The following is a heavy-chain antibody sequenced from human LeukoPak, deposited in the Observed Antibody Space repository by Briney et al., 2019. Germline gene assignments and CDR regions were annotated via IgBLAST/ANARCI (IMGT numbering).Heavy chain of an antibody. V-gene: IGHV3-7*01. D-gene: IGHD3-22*01. CDR1: GFTFSSYW. CDR2: IKQDGSDK. CDR3: ARAPPPTNYYDSSGYYRDYFDY. J-gene: IGHJ4*02. Sequence: PGGSLRLSCVASGFTFSSYWMSWVRQAPGKGLEWVANIKQDGSDKYYVDSVKGRFTISRDNAKNTLYLQMNSLRAEDTAVYYCARAPPPTNYYDSSGYYRDYFDYWGQGTLVTVSS.